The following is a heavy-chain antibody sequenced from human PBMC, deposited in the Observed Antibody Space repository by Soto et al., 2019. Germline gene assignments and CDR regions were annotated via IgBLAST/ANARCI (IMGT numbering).Heavy chain of an antibody. CDR3: ARHVWADSSLDV. V-gene: IGHV1-2*02. CDR2: IDPNNGGT. CDR1: GYTFTDYY. Sequence: QVQLVQSGAEVKKPGASVKVSCKASGYTFTDYYMHWVRQAPGQGLEWIGRIDPNNGGTIYVQKLQGRITMTRDKSMSTAYMERNRLRSEDTAVYYCARHVWADSSLDVCGQGPTVPVSS. J-gene: IGHJ6*01. D-gene: IGHD1-26*01.